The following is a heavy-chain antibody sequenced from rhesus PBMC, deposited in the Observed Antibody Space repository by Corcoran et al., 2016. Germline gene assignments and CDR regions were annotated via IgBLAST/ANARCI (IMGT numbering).Heavy chain of an antibody. J-gene: IGHJ4*01. V-gene: IGHV3S5*01. Sequence: EVQLVETGGGLVQPGGSLKLSCAASGFTLSSYGMSWVLQAPGKGLEWVSAINSGGGSTYYADSVKGRFTISIDNSKNTLSLQMNSLRAEDTAVYYCAKDFEVCTALDYWGQGVLVTVSS. CDR3: AKDFEVCTALDY. CDR1: GFTLSSYG. D-gene: IGHD2-27*01. CDR2: INSGGGST.